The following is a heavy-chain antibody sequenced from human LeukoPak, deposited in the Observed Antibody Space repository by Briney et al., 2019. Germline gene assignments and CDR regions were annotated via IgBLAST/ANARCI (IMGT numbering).Heavy chain of an antibody. V-gene: IGHV1-69*04. CDR3: AIGYSSSWYGGSWFDP. Sequence: ASVKVSCKASGGTFSSYAISWVRQAPGQGLEWMGRIIPIFGIANYAQKFQGRVTITAGKSTSTAYMELSSLRSEDTAVYYCAIGYSSSWYGGSWFDPWGQGTLVTVSS. D-gene: IGHD6-13*01. CDR1: GGTFSSYA. CDR2: IIPIFGIA. J-gene: IGHJ5*02.